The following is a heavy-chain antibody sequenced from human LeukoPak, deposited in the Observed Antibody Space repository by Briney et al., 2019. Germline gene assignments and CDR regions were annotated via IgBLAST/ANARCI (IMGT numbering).Heavy chain of an antibody. CDR3: ARDAYDYVWGSYTRVYYFDY. V-gene: IGHV3-7*01. J-gene: IGHJ4*02. D-gene: IGHD3-16*01. CDR1: GFTFSSYW. CDR2: IKQDGSEK. Sequence: GGSLRLSCAASGFTFSSYWMSWVRQAPGKGLEWVANIKQDGSEKYYVDSVKGRFTISRDNAKNSLYLQMNSLRAEDTAVYYCARDAYDYVWGSYTRVYYFDYWGQGTLVTVSS.